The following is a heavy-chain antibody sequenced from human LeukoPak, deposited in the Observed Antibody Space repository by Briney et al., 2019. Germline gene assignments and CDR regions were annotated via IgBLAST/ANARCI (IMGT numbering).Heavy chain of an antibody. D-gene: IGHD3-16*02. Sequence: AGGSLRLSCAASGFTFSSYAMSWVRQAPGKGLEWVSAISGSGGSTYYADPVKGRFIISRDNSKNTLYLQMNSLRAEDTAVYYCAKNGGIYDYVWGSYRYYFDYWGQGTLVTVSS. V-gene: IGHV3-23*01. CDR2: ISGSGGST. J-gene: IGHJ4*02. CDR3: AKNGGIYDYVWGSYRYYFDY. CDR1: GFTFSSYA.